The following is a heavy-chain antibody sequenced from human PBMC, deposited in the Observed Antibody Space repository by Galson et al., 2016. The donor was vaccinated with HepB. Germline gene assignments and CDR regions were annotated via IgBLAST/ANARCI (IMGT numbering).Heavy chain of an antibody. Sequence: SLRLSCATSGFFFSSHWMTWVRQAPGKGLEWVANIKEDGSEKHYVDSVKGRFTISRDNAKNSLYLQMNSLRAEDTALYYCVNGPLYSRSWYGYFDFWGQGTLVTVSS. CDR1: GFFFSSHW. J-gene: IGHJ4*02. CDR2: IKEDGSEK. V-gene: IGHV3-7*03. D-gene: IGHD6-13*01. CDR3: VNGPLYSRSWYGYFDF.